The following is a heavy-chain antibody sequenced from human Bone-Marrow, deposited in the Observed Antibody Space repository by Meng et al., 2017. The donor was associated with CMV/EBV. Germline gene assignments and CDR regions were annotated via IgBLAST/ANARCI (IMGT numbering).Heavy chain of an antibody. CDR2: IYYSGST. Sequence: SETLSLTCTVSGGSISSGDYYWSWIRQPPGKGLEWIGYIYYSGSTYYNPSLKSRVTISVDTSKNQFSLKLSSVTAADTAVYYCARAPWKVWLMADYYYYGMDVWGQGTTVTVSS. CDR1: GGSISSGDYY. D-gene: IGHD3-22*01. CDR3: ARAPWKVWLMADYYYYGMDV. V-gene: IGHV4-30-4*08. J-gene: IGHJ6*02.